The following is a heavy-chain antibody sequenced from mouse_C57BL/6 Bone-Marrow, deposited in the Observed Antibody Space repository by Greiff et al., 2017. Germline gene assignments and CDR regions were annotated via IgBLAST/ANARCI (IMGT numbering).Heavy chain of an antibody. D-gene: IGHD3-2*02. CDR3: ARAAQAPGPRVSFDY. Sequence: VQLKQSGAELVKPGASVKLSCTASGFNIKDYYMPWVKQRPEQGLEWIGRIDPEDGETKYAPKFQGKATITADTSSNTAYLQLSSLTSEDTAVYYCARAAQAPGPRVSFDYWGQGTTLTVSS. J-gene: IGHJ2*01. CDR2: IDPEDGET. V-gene: IGHV14-2*01. CDR1: GFNIKDYY.